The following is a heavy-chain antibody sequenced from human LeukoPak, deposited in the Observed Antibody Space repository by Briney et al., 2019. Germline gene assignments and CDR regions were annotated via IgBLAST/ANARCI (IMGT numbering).Heavy chain of an antibody. CDR3: ARDGYNSLSDAFDI. V-gene: IGHV1-3*01. D-gene: IGHD5-24*01. Sequence: KFQGRVTITRDTSASTAYMELSSLRSEDTAVYYCARDGYNSLSDAFDIWGQGTMVTVSS. J-gene: IGHJ3*02.